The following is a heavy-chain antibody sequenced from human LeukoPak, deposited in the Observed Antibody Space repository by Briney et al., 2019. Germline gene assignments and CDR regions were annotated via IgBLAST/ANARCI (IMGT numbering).Heavy chain of an antibody. J-gene: IGHJ6*02. CDR1: GGTFSSYA. CDR3: ARGPPNCSSTSCYLATYYYYYYGMDV. D-gene: IGHD2-2*01. Sequence: SVKVSCKASGGTFSSYAISWVRQAPGQGFEWMGGVIPIFGTSKHAQKFQGRVTMTRNTSISTAYMELSSLRSEDTAVYYCARGPPNCSSTSCYLATYYYYYYGMDVWGQGTTVTVSS. V-gene: IGHV1-69*05. CDR2: VIPIFGTS.